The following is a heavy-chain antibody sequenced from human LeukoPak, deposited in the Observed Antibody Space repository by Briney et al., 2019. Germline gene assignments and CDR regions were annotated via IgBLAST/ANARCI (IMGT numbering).Heavy chain of an antibody. CDR3: AKHSSGWYLGWTDY. CDR2: FYSGGTT. J-gene: IGHJ4*02. V-gene: IGHV3-53*01. D-gene: IGHD6-19*01. CDR1: GLTVSSNY. Sequence: GGSLRLSCAASGLTVSSNYMSWVRQAPGKGLEWVSVFYSGGTTNYADSVKGRFTISRDSSKNTLYLQMNSLRAEDTAVYYCAKHSSGWYLGWTDYWGQGTLVTVSS.